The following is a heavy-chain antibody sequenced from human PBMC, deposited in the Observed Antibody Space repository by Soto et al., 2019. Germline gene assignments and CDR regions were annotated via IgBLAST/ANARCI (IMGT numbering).Heavy chain of an antibody. J-gene: IGHJ6*02. D-gene: IGHD6-19*01. CDR3: AREAEDTGLVMDV. Sequence: EVQLVESGGGLVQPGGSLRLSCAASGFTVSSNYMSWVRQAPGKGLEWVSVIYSSGSTHYADSVKGRFSISRDNSKNTLYRQMNSLRAEDTAVYYCAREAEDTGLVMDVWGQGTTVTVSS. V-gene: IGHV3-66*01. CDR1: GFTVSSNY. CDR2: IYSSGST.